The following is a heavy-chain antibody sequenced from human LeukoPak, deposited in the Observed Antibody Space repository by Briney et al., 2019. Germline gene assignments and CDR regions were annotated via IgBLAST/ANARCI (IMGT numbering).Heavy chain of an antibody. Sequence: SETLSLTCAVYGGSFSGYYWSGIRQPPGKGLAWIGEINHSGSTNYNPSLKSRVTISVDTSKNQFSLKLSSVTAADTAVYYCARATISVIQLNYGMDVWGQGATVTVSS. V-gene: IGHV4-34*01. CDR3: ARATISVIQLNYGMDV. CDR1: GGSFSGYY. CDR2: INHSGST. D-gene: IGHD5-12*01. J-gene: IGHJ6*02.